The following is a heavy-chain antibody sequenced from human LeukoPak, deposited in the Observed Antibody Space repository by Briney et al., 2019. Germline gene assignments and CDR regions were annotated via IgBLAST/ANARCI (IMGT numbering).Heavy chain of an antibody. V-gene: IGHV3-30*04. CDR3: ARDYGSGSYSLYYYYYYMDV. CDR1: GFSFSNYA. D-gene: IGHD3-10*01. J-gene: IGHJ6*03. CDR2: ISYDGSTK. Sequence: GGSLRLSCAASGFSFSNYAMHWVRQAPGKGLEWMAVISYDGSTKYYADSVKGRFTISRDNAKNTLYLQMNSLRAEDTAVYYCARDYGSGSYSLYYYYYYMDVWGKGTTVTVSS.